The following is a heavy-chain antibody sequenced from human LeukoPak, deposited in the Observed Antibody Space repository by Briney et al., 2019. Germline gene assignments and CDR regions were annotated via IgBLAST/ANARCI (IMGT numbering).Heavy chain of an antibody. Sequence: GESLKISGKGSGYSFTSYLIGWVRQMPGKGLEWMGIIYPGDSDTRYSPSFQGKVTISADKSISTAYLQWSSLKGSDTAMYYCARPRGHSGLGPFDYWGQGTLVTVSS. V-gene: IGHV5-51*01. CDR3: ARPRGHSGLGPFDY. CDR1: GYSFTSYL. D-gene: IGHD5-12*01. J-gene: IGHJ4*02. CDR2: IYPGDSDT.